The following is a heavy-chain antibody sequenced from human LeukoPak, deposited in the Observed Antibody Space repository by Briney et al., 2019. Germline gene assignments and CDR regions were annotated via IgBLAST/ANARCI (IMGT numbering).Heavy chain of an antibody. D-gene: IGHD3-22*01. V-gene: IGHV4-39*01. Sequence: GSLRLSCAASGFTFSSYWMSWVRQAPGKGLEWIGSIYYSGSTYYNPSLKSRVTISVDTSKNQFSLKLSSVTAADTAVYYCARSYYYDSSAHWGQGTLVTVSS. J-gene: IGHJ4*02. CDR2: IYYSGST. CDR3: ARSYYYDSSAH. CDR1: GFTFSSYW.